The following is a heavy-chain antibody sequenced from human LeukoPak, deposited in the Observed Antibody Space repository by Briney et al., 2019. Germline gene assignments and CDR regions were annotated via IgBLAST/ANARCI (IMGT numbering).Heavy chain of an antibody. Sequence: SVKVSCKASGGTFSSYAISWVRQAPGQGLEWMGRIIPIFGTANYAQKFQGRVTITTDESTSTAYMEPSSLRSEDTAVYYCARVPSLGSSGYIDYWGQGTLVTVSS. CDR3: ARVPSLGSSGYIDY. V-gene: IGHV1-69*05. CDR1: GGTFSSYA. CDR2: IIPIFGTA. D-gene: IGHD3-22*01. J-gene: IGHJ4*02.